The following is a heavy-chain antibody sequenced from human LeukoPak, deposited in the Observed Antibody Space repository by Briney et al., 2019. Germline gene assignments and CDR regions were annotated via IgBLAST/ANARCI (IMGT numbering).Heavy chain of an antibody. V-gene: IGHV3-23*01. J-gene: IGHJ4*02. CDR2: ISGSGGST. CDR1: GFTFSSYV. D-gene: IGHD2-15*01. CDR3: AKDCSGGSCYSAFDY. Sequence: PGGSLRLSCAASGFTFSSYVMSWVRQAPGKGLEWVSAISGSGGSTYYADSVKGRFTISRDNSKNTLYLQMNSLRAEDTAVYYCAKDCSGGSCYSAFDYWGQGTLVTVSS.